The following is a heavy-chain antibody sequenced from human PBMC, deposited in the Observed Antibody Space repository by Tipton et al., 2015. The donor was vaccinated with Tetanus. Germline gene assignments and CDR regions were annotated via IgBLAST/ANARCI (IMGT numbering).Heavy chain of an antibody. V-gene: IGHV6-1*01. J-gene: IGHJ4*02. CDR3: ARGVADKGDFDY. CDR2: TYYRSKWYN. D-gene: IGHD6-19*01. CDR1: GDSVSSISAA. Sequence: GLVKPSQTLSLTRAISGDSVSSISAAWNWIRQSPSRGLEWLGRTYYRSKWYNDYAVSVKSRITINPDTSKNQFSLQLNSVTPEDTAVYFCARGVADKGDFDYWGQGTLVTVSS.